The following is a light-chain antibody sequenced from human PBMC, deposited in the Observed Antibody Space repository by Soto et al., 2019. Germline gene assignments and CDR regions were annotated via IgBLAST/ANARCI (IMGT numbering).Light chain of an antibody. CDR2: DVN. CDR1: SSDFGTYNY. V-gene: IGLV2-14*03. Sequence: QSALTQPASVSGSPGQSITISCTGTSSDFGTYNYVSWYQQHPGKAPKLMIYDVNNRPSGVSKRFSGSKSGYTASLTISGLQAEDEADYYCSSYTSSSTLFGGGTKLPS. J-gene: IGLJ2*01. CDR3: SSYTSSSTL.